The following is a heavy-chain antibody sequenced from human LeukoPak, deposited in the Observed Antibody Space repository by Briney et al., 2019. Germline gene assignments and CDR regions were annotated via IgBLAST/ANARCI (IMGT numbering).Heavy chain of an antibody. CDR2: IYHSGST. D-gene: IGHD6-6*01. J-gene: IGHJ4*02. Sequence: SQTLSLTCTVSGGSISSGGYYWRWIRQPPGKGLEWLGYIYHSGSTYYNPSLKSRVTISVDRSKNQFSLKLSSVTAADTAVYYCARASIAARRTGLDYWGQGTLVTVSS. CDR3: ARASIAARRTGLDY. V-gene: IGHV4-30-2*01. CDR1: GGSISSGGYY.